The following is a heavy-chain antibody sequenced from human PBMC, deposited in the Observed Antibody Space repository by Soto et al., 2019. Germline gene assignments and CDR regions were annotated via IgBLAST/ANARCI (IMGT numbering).Heavy chain of an antibody. CDR3: ARDPFKKVLRFLEWLEVGYGMDV. CDR1: GCSISSGGYY. J-gene: IGHJ6*02. V-gene: IGHV4-31*03. D-gene: IGHD3-3*01. CDR2: IYYSGST. Sequence: TSETLSLTCTFSGCSISSGGYYWSLIRQHPGKGLEWIGYIYYSGSTYYNPSLKSRVTISVDTSNNHFSLKLSSVTAADTAVYYCARDPFKKVLRFLEWLEVGYGMDVWGQGTTVTVSS.